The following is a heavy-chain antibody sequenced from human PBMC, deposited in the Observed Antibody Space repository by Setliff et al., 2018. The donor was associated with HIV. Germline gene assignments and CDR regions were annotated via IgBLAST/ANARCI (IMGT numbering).Heavy chain of an antibody. V-gene: IGHV1-18*01. J-gene: IGHJ6*03. CDR2: ISAYNGKT. CDR3: ARGGGYYDSSGPVHYYYYYYMDV. Sequence: ASVKVSCKASGYTFTSYGISWVRQAPGQGLEWMGWISAYNGKTNYAQKLQGRVTMTTDTSTSTAYMELRSLRSDDTAVYYCARGGGYYDSSGPVHYYYYYYMDVWGKGTTGTSP. D-gene: IGHD3-22*01. CDR1: GYTFTSYG.